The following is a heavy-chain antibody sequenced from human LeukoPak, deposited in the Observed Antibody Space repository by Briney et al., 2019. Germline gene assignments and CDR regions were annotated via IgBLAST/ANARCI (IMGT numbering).Heavy chain of an antibody. D-gene: IGHD3-22*01. CDR1: GFTFSSYA. CDR3: AKDDLMGMIVVDNDAFDI. J-gene: IGHJ3*02. V-gene: IGHV3-30*18. Sequence: GGSLRLSCAASGFTFSSYAMHWVRQAPGKGLEWVAVISYDGTNKYYADSVKGRFTISRDNSKNTLYLQMNSLRAEDTSVYSCAKDDLMGMIVVDNDAFDIWGQGTMVTVSS. CDR2: ISYDGTNK.